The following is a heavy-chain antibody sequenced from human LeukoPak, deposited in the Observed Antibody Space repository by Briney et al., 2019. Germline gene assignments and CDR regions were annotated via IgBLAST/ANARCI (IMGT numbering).Heavy chain of an antibody. Sequence: GGSLRLSCAASGFTFSINPIHWVRQAPGKGLEWVCQISYDGSNEYYADSVKGRFSISRDSSKNMVYLHMSSLRGDGTAVYYCARDMRGYCSSTSCYTETWFDPWGQGTLVTVSS. CDR2: ISYDGSNE. CDR3: ARDMRGYCSSTSCYTETWFDP. V-gene: IGHV3-30*04. CDR1: GFTFSINP. D-gene: IGHD2-2*02. J-gene: IGHJ5*02.